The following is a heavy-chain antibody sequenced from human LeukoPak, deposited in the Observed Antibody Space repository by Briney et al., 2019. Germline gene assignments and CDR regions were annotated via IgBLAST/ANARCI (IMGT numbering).Heavy chain of an antibody. D-gene: IGHD3-22*01. Sequence: SETLSLTCTVSGGSISSSSYYWGWIRQPPGKGLEWIGSIYHSGSTNYNPSLKSRVTISVDKSKNQFSLKLSSVTAADTAVYYCARVSTYYYDSSGYYVWYYYYYGMDVWGQGTTVTVSS. CDR1: GGSISSSSYY. CDR3: ARVSTYYYDSSGYYVWYYYYYGMDV. J-gene: IGHJ6*02. V-gene: IGHV4-39*07. CDR2: IYHSGST.